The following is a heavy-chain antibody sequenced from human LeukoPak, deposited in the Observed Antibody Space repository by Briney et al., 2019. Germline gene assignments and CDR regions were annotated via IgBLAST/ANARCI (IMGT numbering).Heavy chain of an antibody. J-gene: IGHJ4*02. Sequence: GGSLRLSCSASGFSFSRFAMDWVRQAPGKGLEFFSTISSDGGRTYYADSVKGRFTISRDNAKNTLYLQVSSLRTEDSAVYYCVKDRSYASTWKVYLTRFEYWGQGTLVTVSA. CDR3: VKDRSYASTWKVYLTRFEY. CDR1: GFSFSRFA. D-gene: IGHD6-13*01. CDR2: ISSDGGRT. V-gene: IGHV3-64D*06.